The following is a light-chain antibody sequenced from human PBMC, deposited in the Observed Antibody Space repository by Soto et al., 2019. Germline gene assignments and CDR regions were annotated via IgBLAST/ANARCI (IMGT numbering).Light chain of an antibody. Sequence: EIVLTQSPGTLSLSPGERATLSCRASQSVSSSYLAWYQQKPGQAPRLLIYGASSRATGIPDRFSGSGSGTDFTLTVSRLEPEDFAVYYCHQYRNSPATFGQGTKVDIK. CDR2: GAS. J-gene: IGKJ1*01. CDR3: HQYRNSPAT. V-gene: IGKV3-20*01. CDR1: QSVSSSY.